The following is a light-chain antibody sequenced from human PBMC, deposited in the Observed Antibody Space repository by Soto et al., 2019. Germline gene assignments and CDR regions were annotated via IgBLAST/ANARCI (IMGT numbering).Light chain of an antibody. V-gene: IGLV1-47*02. CDR1: SSNIGSNY. CDR2: NTN. J-gene: IGLJ2*01. CDR3: SSWDDSLSGVV. Sequence: QSAVTQPPSASGTPGQRVTISCSGSSSNIGSNYVYWYQQLAGTAPKLLIYNTNERPSGVPDRLSGSKSGTSASLAISGLRSEDEADYYCSSWDDSLSGVVFGGGTKLTVL.